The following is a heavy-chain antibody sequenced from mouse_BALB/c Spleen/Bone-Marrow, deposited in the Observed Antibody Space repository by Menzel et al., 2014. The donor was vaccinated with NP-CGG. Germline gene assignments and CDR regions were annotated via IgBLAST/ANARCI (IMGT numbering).Heavy chain of an antibody. CDR1: GYAFTIYL. D-gene: IGHD4-1*01. CDR2: INPGSGGS. J-gene: IGHJ2*01. Sequence: QVQLQQSGAELVRPGTSVKLSCKASGYAFTIYLIEWIKQRPGQGLEWIGVINPGSGGSNYNEKFKGKATLTADKSSSTAYMQLSNLTSDDSAVYFCARLGRDYFDYWGQGTTLTVSS. CDR3: ARLGRDYFDY. V-gene: IGHV1-54*01.